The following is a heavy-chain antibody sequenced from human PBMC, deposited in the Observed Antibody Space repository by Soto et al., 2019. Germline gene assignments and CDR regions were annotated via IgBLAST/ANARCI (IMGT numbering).Heavy chain of an antibody. D-gene: IGHD6-6*01. Sequence: SETLSLTCAVYGVSFSGYYWTWIRQPPGTGLEWIGEINHSGSTNYNPSLKSRVTISVDTSKNQFSLKPSSVTAADTAVYYCARSSIAPRLFMYPFDYWGQGTLVTVSS. CDR2: INHSGST. CDR1: GVSFSGYY. V-gene: IGHV4-34*01. CDR3: ARSSIAPRLFMYPFDY. J-gene: IGHJ4*02.